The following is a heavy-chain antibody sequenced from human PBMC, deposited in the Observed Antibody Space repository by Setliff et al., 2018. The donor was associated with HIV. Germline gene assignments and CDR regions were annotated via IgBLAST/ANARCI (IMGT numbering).Heavy chain of an antibody. D-gene: IGHD1-26*01. Sequence: GSLRLSCAASGFTFSTDWMSWVRQAPGKGLEWVANIKQDGSEKYYVDSVKGRFTISRDNAKNSLYLQMNSLRAEDTAVYYCARRFPSGSYFDYWGQGTLVTVSS. V-gene: IGHV3-7*03. CDR2: IKQDGSEK. CDR1: GFTFSTDW. CDR3: ARRFPSGSYFDY. J-gene: IGHJ4*02.